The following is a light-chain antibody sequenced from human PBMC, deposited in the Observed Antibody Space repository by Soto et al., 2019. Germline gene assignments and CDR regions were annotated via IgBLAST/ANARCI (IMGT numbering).Light chain of an antibody. Sequence: DIPMTQSPSTLSASVGDRVTITCRASQSFSGWLAWYQQKPGKAPRLLIYKASSSESGVPSRFSGSGSGTEFTLTISSLQPDDFATYYCQQYNSYPYTFGQGTKLEI. CDR1: QSFSGW. CDR3: QQYNSYPYT. V-gene: IGKV1-5*03. CDR2: KAS. J-gene: IGKJ2*01.